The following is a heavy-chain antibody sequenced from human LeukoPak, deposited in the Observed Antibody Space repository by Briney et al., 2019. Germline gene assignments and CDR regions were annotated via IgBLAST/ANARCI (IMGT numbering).Heavy chain of an antibody. D-gene: IGHD4-17*01. CDR1: GGTFSSYA. CDR3: AITYGDSYYYYYMDV. Sequence: GASVKVSCKASGGTFSSYAISWVRQAPGQGLEWMGGIIPIFGTANYAQKFQGRVTITADESTSTAYMELSSLRSEDTAVYYCAITYGDSYYYYYMDVWGKGTTVTISS. J-gene: IGHJ6*03. CDR2: IIPIFGTA. V-gene: IGHV1-69*13.